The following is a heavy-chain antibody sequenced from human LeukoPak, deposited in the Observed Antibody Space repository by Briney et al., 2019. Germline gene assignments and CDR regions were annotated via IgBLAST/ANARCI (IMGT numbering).Heavy chain of an antibody. V-gene: IGHV3-30-3*01. D-gene: IGHD1-26*01. CDR3: ARGGTEWELLY. CDR2: ISYDGSNK. CDR1: GFTFSSYA. J-gene: IGHJ4*02. Sequence: PGGSLRLSCAASGFTFSSYAMHWVRQAPGKGLEWVAVISYDGSNKYYADSVKGRFTISRDNSKNTLYLQMNSLRAEDTAVYYCARGGTEWELLYWGQGTLVTVSS.